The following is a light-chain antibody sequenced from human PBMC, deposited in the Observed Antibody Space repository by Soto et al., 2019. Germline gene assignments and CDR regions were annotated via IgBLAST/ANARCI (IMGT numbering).Light chain of an antibody. J-gene: IGKJ5*01. CDR3: QQYGSSPPT. CDR2: GAS. CDR1: QSVSSRW. Sequence: EIVLTQSPGTLSLSPGERATLSCRASQSVSSRWLAWYQQKPGQAPRLLIYGASSGATGIPDRFSGSGSGTDFTLTISRLEPEDFAVYYCQQYGSSPPTFGQGTRLEI. V-gene: IGKV3-20*01.